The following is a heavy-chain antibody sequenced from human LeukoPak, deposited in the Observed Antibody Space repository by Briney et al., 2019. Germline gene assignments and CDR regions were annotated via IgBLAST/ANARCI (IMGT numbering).Heavy chain of an antibody. Sequence: PGGSLRLSCATSGFTFSSYAMTWVRQAPGKGLEWVAYIQYDGSNEQYADSVKGRFSISRDSSKNILYLQMNGLRAEDTAVYYCAKDRCSNGVGCYYYYMDVWGKGTTVTISS. CDR1: GFTFSSYA. CDR3: AKDRCSNGVGCYYYYMDV. V-gene: IGHV3-30*02. CDR2: IQYDGSNE. D-gene: IGHD2-8*01. J-gene: IGHJ6*03.